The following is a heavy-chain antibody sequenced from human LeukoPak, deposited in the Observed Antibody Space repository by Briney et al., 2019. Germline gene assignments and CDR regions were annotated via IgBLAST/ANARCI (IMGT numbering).Heavy chain of an antibody. CDR1: GYTFTSYG. CDR3: ARDAYCSSTSCYLHGMDV. J-gene: IGHJ6*02. D-gene: IGHD2-2*01. V-gene: IGHV1-18*01. Sequence: GASVKVSCTASGYTFTSYGISWVRQAPGQGLEWMGWISAYNGNTNYAQKLQGRVTMTTDTSTSTAYMELRSLRSDDTAVYYCARDAYCSSTSCYLHGMDVWGQGTTVTVSS. CDR2: ISAYNGNT.